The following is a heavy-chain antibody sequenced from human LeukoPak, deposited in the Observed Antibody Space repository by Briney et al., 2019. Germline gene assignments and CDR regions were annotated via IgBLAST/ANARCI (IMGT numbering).Heavy chain of an antibody. J-gene: IGHJ4*02. Sequence: GGSLRLSCAASGFTFSSYAMSWVRQAPGKGLEWVSAISGSGGSTYYADSVEGRFTISRGNSMNTLYLQMNSLRAEDTAVYYCANLKYSGYDQSYWGQGTLVTVSS. V-gene: IGHV3-23*01. CDR2: ISGSGGST. D-gene: IGHD5-12*01. CDR3: ANLKYSGYDQSY. CDR1: GFTFSSYA.